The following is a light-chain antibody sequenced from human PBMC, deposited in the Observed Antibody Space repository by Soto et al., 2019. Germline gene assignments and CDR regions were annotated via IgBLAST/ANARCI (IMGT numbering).Light chain of an antibody. CDR3: SSYTKSGTSV. CDR2: DVS. J-gene: IGLJ1*01. Sequence: QSVLTQPASVSGSPGQSITISCTGTSSDIGAYDYVSWYQQHPGKVPKLMIYDVSNRPSGVSSRFSGSKSANTASLTISGLQADDEADYYCSSYTKSGTSVFVTGTKVTVL. V-gene: IGLV2-14*01. CDR1: SSDIGAYDY.